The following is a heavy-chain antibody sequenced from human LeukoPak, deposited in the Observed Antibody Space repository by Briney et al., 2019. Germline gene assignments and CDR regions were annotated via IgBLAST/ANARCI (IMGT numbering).Heavy chain of an antibody. CDR3: ARGGVGATDQCDY. CDR2: ISYDGSNK. V-gene: IGHV3-30-3*01. CDR1: GFTFSSYW. Sequence: PGGSLRLSCAASGFTFSSYWMSWVRQAPGKGLEWVAVISYDGSNKYYADSVKGRFTISRDNSKNTLYLQMNSLRAEDTAVYYCARGGVGATDQCDYWGQGTLVTVSS. D-gene: IGHD1-26*01. J-gene: IGHJ4*02.